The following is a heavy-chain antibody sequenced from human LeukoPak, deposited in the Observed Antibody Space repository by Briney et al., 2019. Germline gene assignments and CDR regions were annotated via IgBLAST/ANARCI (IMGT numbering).Heavy chain of an antibody. Sequence: GGSLRLSCAASGFTFSDYAMYWVRQAPGKGPEYVSAISSTGGGTYYANSVKGRFTISRDNSKNTLYLQMGSLRAEDMAVYYCARVRAPGTTRYFDLWGRGTLVTASS. D-gene: IGHD1-1*01. CDR3: ARVRAPGTTRYFDL. J-gene: IGHJ2*01. CDR2: ISSTGGGT. CDR1: GFTFSDYA. V-gene: IGHV3-64*01.